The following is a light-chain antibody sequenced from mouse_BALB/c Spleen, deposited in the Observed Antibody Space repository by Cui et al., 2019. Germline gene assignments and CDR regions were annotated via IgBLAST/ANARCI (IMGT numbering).Light chain of an antibody. V-gene: IGKV4-80*01. J-gene: IGKJ2*01. CDR1: SSVIY. CDR3: HQWSSYPT. Sequence: QIVLTQSPAIMSASLGEEITLTCSASSSVIYMHWYQQKSGTSPQLLIYSTSNLASGVPSRFSGSGSGTFYSLTISSVEAEDAADYYCHQWSSYPTFGGGTKLEI. CDR2: STS.